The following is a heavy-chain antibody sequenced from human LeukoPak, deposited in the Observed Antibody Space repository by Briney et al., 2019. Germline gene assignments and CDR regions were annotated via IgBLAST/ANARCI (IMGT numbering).Heavy chain of an antibody. V-gene: IGHV3-7*01. J-gene: IGHJ3*02. CDR3: ARQQLDAFDI. CDR2: IKQDGSEK. Sequence: PGGSLRLSCAASGSTFSSYWMSWVRQAPGKGLEWVANIKQDGSEKYYVDSVKGRFTISRDNAKNSLYLQMNSLRAEDTAVYYCARQQLDAFDIWGQGTMVTVSS. D-gene: IGHD6-13*01. CDR1: GSTFSSYW.